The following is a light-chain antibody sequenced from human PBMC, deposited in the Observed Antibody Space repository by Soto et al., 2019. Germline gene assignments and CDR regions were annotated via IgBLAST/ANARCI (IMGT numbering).Light chain of an antibody. V-gene: IGLV2-23*02. CDR3: CSYAGGGTWV. J-gene: IGLJ3*02. CDR2: EVT. Sequence: QSALTQPASMSGSPGQSITISCTGTSTDVGSYNLVTWYQQHPGKAPKLMIYEVTKRPSGVSNRFSASKSGSTASLTISGLQVDDEADYYCCSYAGGGTWVFGGGTKLTV. CDR1: STDVGSYNL.